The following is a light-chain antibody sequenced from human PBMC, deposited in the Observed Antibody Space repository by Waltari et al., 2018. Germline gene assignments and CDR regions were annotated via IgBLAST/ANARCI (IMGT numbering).Light chain of an antibody. CDR3: QTWDTGIRV. CDR2: LNSDGSH. CDR1: SGHSNYE. V-gene: IGLV4-69*01. J-gene: IGLJ3*02. Sequence: QLVLTQSPSASASLGASVKLTCTLTSGHSNYEIAWDQQQPEKGPRYLMRLNSDGSHNKGDGIPDRFSGSSSGAERYLTISSLQSEDEADYYCQTWDTGIRVFGGGTKLTVL.